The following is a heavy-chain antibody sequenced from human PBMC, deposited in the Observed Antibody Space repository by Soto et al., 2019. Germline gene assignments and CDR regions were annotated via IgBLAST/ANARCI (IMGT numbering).Heavy chain of an antibody. J-gene: IGHJ5*02. CDR1: DYTFTNYG. V-gene: IGHV1-18*01. D-gene: IGHD2-2*01. CDR3: ARGCTSTSCYRVGWFDP. Sequence: ASVKVSCKASDYTFTNYGINWVRQAPGQGLEWMGWISAYNGNTDYAHKFQGRVTMTTDTSTSTAYMDLRSLRSDDTAVYYCARGCTSTSCYRVGWFDPWGQGTLVTVSS. CDR2: ISAYNGNT.